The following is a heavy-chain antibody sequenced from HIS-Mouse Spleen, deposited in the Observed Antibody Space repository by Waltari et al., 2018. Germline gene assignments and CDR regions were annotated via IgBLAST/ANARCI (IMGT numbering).Heavy chain of an antibody. J-gene: IGHJ3*02. V-gene: IGHV4-39*07. D-gene: IGHD3-3*01. CDR3: ARDFHDFWSGYYGGDKKHDAFDI. CDR1: GGSISSSSYY. Sequence: QLQLQESGPGLVKPSETLSLTCTVSGGSISSSSYYWGWIRQPPGKGLDWFGSIYYSGSTYYNPSLKSRVTMSVDTSKNQFSLKLSSVTAADTAVYYCARDFHDFWSGYYGGDKKHDAFDIWGQGTMVTVSS. CDR2: IYYSGST.